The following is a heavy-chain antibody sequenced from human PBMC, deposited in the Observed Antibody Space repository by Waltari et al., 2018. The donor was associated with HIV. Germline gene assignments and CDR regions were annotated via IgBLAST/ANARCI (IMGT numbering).Heavy chain of an antibody. CDR3: ARASISPRWFGSPGDC. Sequence: QVQVVQSGAEVKKPGASVKVSCKASGYTFSSNYMHWVRQAPGQGLEWMGIINPSGGSTSYAQKFQGRVTMTRDTSTSTVYMELSSLRSEDTAVYYCARASISPRWFGSPGDCWGQGTLVTVSS. D-gene: IGHD3-10*01. CDR2: INPSGGST. V-gene: IGHV1-46*01. CDR1: GYTFSSNY. J-gene: IGHJ4*02.